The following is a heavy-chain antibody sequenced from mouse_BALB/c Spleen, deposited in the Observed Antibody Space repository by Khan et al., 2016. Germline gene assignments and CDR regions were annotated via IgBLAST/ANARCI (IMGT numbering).Heavy chain of an antibody. J-gene: IGHJ3*01. CDR1: GFNIKDTD. V-gene: IGHV14-3*02. Sequence: VQLQQSGAELVKPGASVKLSCTASGFNIKDTDMHWVKQRPEQGLEWIGRIDPANGNTKYDPKFQGKATITADTSTNTPYLQISSLTSAETAVYYCARSPYDYDVGFAYWGQGTLVTVSA. D-gene: IGHD2-4*01. CDR3: ARSPYDYDVGFAY. CDR2: IDPANGNT.